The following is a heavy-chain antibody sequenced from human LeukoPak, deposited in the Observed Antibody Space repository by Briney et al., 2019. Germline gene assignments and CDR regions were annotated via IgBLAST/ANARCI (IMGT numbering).Heavy chain of an antibody. CDR1: GYTFTSYY. Sequence: ASVKVSCKASGYTFTSYYMHWVRQAPGQGLEWMGIINSSGDSTTYAQKFQGRVTMTRDTSTSTVYMELSSLRSEDTAVYYCAREAQQLAPLDYWGQGTLVTVSS. CDR3: AREAQQLAPLDY. D-gene: IGHD6-13*01. CDR2: INSSGDST. J-gene: IGHJ4*02. V-gene: IGHV1-46*01.